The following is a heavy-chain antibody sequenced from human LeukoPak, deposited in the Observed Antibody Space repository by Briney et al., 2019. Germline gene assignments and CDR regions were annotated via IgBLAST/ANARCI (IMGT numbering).Heavy chain of an antibody. CDR3: ARDPYSGNYGNYYYYYMDV. V-gene: IGHV3-21*01. CDR1: GFTFSNYN. J-gene: IGHJ6*03. D-gene: IGHD1-26*01. CDR2: ITSSGTYI. Sequence: GGSLRLSCAASGFTFSNYNMNWVRQAPGKGLEWVSSITSSGTYIFYAVSVKGRFTISRDNAKNSLYLQMNSLGPEDTAVYYCARDPYSGNYGNYYYYYMDVWGKGTTVTISS.